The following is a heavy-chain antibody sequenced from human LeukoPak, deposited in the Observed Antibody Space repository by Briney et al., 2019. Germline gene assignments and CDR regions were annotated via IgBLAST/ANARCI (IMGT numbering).Heavy chain of an antibody. Sequence: GGSLRLSCAASGFTFSTYAMHWVRQAPGKGLGWVAVISYDGSNKYYADSVKGRFTISRDNSKNTLYLQMNSLRAEDTAVYYCARDRGWAFDIWGQGTMVTVSS. CDR2: ISYDGSNK. V-gene: IGHV3-30-3*01. D-gene: IGHD6-19*01. CDR3: ARDRGWAFDI. J-gene: IGHJ3*02. CDR1: GFTFSTYA.